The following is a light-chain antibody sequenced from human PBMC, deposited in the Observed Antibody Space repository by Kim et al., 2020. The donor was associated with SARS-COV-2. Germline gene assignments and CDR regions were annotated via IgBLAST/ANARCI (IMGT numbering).Light chain of an antibody. J-gene: IGKJ2*01. CDR1: QTITSW. V-gene: IGKV1-5*03. CDR3: QQYNTYPYT. CDR2: RAS. Sequence: DIQMTQSPSTLSAPVGDRVTITCRASQTITSWLAWYQQKPGKAPKLLIYRASSLESGVPSRFSGGGSGTEFTLTISSLQPDDFATYYCQQYNTYPYTFGQGTKLEI.